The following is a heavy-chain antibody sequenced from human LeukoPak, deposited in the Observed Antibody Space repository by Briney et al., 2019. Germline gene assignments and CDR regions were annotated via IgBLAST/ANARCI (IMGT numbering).Heavy chain of an antibody. CDR2: IKQDGSEQ. CDR3: ARLADYDYVWGSDF. Sequence: GGSLSLSCGASGFSFSMFWMTWVRQAPGKGLEWVANIKQDGSEQYYVDSVKGRFTISRDNAKSTLYLQMNRLRVEDTAVYYCARLADYDYVWGSDFWGQGSLVTVSS. V-gene: IGHV3-7*01. CDR1: GFSFSMFW. D-gene: IGHD3-16*01. J-gene: IGHJ4*02.